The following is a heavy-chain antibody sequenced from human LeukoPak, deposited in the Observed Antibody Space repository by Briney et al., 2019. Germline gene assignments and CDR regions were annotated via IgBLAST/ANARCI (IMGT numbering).Heavy chain of an antibody. V-gene: IGHV1-2*02. CDR1: GYTFTGYY. J-gene: IGHJ4*02. Sequence: GASVKVSCKASGYTFTGYYTHWVRQAPGQGLEWMGWINPNSGGTNYAQKFQGRVTMTRDTSISTAYMELSRLRSDDTAVYYCARETSIAARPLGDWGQGTLVTVSS. CDR2: INPNSGGT. D-gene: IGHD6-6*01. CDR3: ARETSIAARPLGD.